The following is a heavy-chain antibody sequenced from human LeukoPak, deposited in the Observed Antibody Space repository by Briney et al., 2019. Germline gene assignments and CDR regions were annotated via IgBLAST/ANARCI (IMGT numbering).Heavy chain of an antibody. CDR1: GFSFSSND. J-gene: IGHJ4*01. CDR2: IRYGGSHE. CDR3: AKEVRVVTAILYFDH. D-gene: IGHD2-21*02. V-gene: IGHV3-30*02. Sequence: GGSLRLSCAASGFSFSSNDMHWVRQAPGKGLEWVAFIRYGGSHEHYIESVKGRFTVSRDNSKNTLYLQMNSLRVDDTAVYFCAKEVRVVTAILYFDHWGQGSLVTVSS.